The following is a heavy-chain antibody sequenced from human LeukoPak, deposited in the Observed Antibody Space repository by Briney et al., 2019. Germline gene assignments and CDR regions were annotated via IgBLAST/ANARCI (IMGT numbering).Heavy chain of an antibody. CDR2: IRYDGSNK. Sequence: PGGSLRLSCAASGFTFSSYGMHWVRQAPGKGLEWVAFIRYDGSNKYYADSVKGRFTISRDSSKNTLYLQMNSLRAEDTAVYYCARGGTTVTTGDNWFDPWGQGTLVTVSS. D-gene: IGHD4-11*01. V-gene: IGHV3-30*02. CDR1: GFTFSSYG. CDR3: ARGGTTVTTGDNWFDP. J-gene: IGHJ5*02.